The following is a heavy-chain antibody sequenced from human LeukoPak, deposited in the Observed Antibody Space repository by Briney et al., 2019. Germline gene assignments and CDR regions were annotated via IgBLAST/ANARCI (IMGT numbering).Heavy chain of an antibody. Sequence: SETLSLTCAVSGGSISSSNWWSWVRQPPGKGLEWIGEIYHSGSTNYNPSLKSRVTISVDKSKNQFSLKLSSVTAADTAVYYCARVTSGGFDDAFDIWGQGTVVTVSS. CDR2: IYHSGST. D-gene: IGHD2-15*01. V-gene: IGHV4-4*02. CDR1: GGSISSSNW. CDR3: ARVTSGGFDDAFDI. J-gene: IGHJ3*02.